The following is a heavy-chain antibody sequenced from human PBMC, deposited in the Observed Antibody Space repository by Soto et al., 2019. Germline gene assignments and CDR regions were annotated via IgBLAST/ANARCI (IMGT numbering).Heavy chain of an antibody. Sequence: SETLSLTCTVSGGSISSGGYCWSWIRQHPGKGLEWIGYIYYSGSTYYNPSLKSRVTISVDTSKNQFSLKLSSVTAADTAVYYCARVSGSWFDPWGQGTLVTVSS. D-gene: IGHD2-15*01. CDR3: ARVSGSWFDP. CDR2: IYYSGST. V-gene: IGHV4-31*03. CDR1: GGSISSGGYC. J-gene: IGHJ5*02.